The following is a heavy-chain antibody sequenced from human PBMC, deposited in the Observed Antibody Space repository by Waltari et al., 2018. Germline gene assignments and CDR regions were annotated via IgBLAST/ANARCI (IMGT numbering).Heavy chain of an antibody. V-gene: IGHV5-51*01. Sequence: EVQLVQSGAEVKKPGESLKISCKGSGYRFSTYWIGWVRQMPGRGLEWMGIIYPCDSDTRYSPSFRGQVTISVDKSITTAYLQWTSLQASDTATYYCARRESNGGPYAFDMWGQGTRVAVSS. J-gene: IGHJ3*02. D-gene: IGHD3-10*01. CDR2: IYPCDSDT. CDR3: ARRESNGGPYAFDM. CDR1: GYRFSTYW.